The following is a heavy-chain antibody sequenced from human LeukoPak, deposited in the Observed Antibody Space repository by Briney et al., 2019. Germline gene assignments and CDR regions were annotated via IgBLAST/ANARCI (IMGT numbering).Heavy chain of an antibody. CDR3: ARPTYLNSAGLYYYYYGMDV. V-gene: IGHV1-69*13. J-gene: IGHJ6*02. CDR2: IIPIFGTA. D-gene: IGHD4-23*01. Sequence: SVKVSCRASGGTFSSYAISWVRQAPGQGLEWMGGIIPIFGTANYAQKFQGRVTITADESTSTAYMELSSLRSEDTAVYYCARPTYLNSAGLYYYYYGMDVWGQGTTVTVSS. CDR1: GGTFSSYA.